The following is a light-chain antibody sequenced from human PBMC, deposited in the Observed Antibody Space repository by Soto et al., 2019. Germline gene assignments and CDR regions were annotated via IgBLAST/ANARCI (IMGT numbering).Light chain of an antibody. V-gene: IGLV2-14*01. CDR3: SSYTSSGTL. Sequence: QSALTQPASVSGSPGQSITISCTGTSSDVGSYNYVSWYQQHPGKAPKLMIYEVSNRPSGVSSRFSGSKSGNTASLTISGLQAGDEADYYCSSYTSSGTLFGTGTKVTVL. CDR1: SSDVGSYNY. CDR2: EVS. J-gene: IGLJ1*01.